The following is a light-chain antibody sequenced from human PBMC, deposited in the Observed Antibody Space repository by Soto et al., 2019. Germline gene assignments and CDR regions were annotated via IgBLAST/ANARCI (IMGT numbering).Light chain of an antibody. V-gene: IGKV1-33*01. CDR1: QDISNY. J-gene: IGKJ4*01. Sequence: DIQMTQSPSSLSASVGDRVTITCQASQDISNYLNWYQQKPGKAPKLLIYDASNLETGVPSRFIRSGSGTYFTFTISSLQPEEIATYYCQQYDNLPLTFGGGTKVEIK. CDR2: DAS. CDR3: QQYDNLPLT.